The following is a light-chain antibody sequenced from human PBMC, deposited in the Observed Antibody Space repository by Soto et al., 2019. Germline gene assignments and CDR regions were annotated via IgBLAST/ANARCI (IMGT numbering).Light chain of an antibody. J-gene: IGKJ1*01. Sequence: EIVLTQSPGTLSLSPGERATLSCRASQRVSSSYLAWYQLKPGQAPILLIYGASSRATGIPDRFSGSGSGTEFTLTISSLQSEDFAVYYCQQYNNWPQTFGQGTKVDIK. CDR1: QRVSSSY. CDR2: GAS. CDR3: QQYNNWPQT. V-gene: IGKV3-20*01.